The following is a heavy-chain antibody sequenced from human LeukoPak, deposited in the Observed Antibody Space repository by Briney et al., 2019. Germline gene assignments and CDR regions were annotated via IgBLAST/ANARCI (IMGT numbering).Heavy chain of an antibody. CDR3: ARDHELGVGASQH. CDR2: ISYDGSNK. D-gene: IGHD1-26*01. V-gene: IGHV3-30-3*01. CDR1: GFTFSSYA. Sequence: PGRSLRLSCAASGFTFSSYAMHWVRQASGKGLEWVAVISYDGSNKYYADSVKGRFTISRDNSKNTLYLQMNSLRAEDTAVYYCARDHELGVGASQHWGQGTLVTVSS. J-gene: IGHJ1*01.